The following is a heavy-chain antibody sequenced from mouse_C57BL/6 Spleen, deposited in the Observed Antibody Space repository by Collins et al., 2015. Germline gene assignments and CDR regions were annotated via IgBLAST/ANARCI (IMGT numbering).Heavy chain of an antibody. Sequence: QVQLKQSGAELVRPGASVKLSCKASGYTFTDYYINWVKQRPGQGLEWIARIYPGSGNTYYNEKSKGKATLTAEKSSSTAYMQLSSLTSEDSAVYFCARSGYGSSYVHWYFDVWGTGTTVTVSS. CDR1: GYTFTDYY. V-gene: IGHV1-76*01. J-gene: IGHJ1*03. D-gene: IGHD1-1*01. CDR2: IYPGSGNT. CDR3: ARSGYGSSYVHWYFDV.